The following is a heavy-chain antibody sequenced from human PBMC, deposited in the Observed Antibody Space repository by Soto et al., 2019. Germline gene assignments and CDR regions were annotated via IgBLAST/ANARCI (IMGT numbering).Heavy chain of an antibody. CDR1: GYTFTSYG. CDR2: ISAYNGSR. V-gene: IGHV1-18*01. D-gene: IGHD2-2*01. Sequence: ASVKVSCKASGYTFTSYGISWVRQAAGQGLEWMGWISAYNGSRNYAEEFEGRVTMTTDTSKSTAYMELRSLRSDDTAVYYCARVLLGDVVVPPPMFDSMGWFDPWGQGTLVTVSS. J-gene: IGHJ5*02. CDR3: ARVLLGDVVVPPPMFDSMGWFDP.